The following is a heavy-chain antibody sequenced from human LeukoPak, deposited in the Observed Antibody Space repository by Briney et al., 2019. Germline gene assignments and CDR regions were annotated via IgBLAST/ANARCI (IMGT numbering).Heavy chain of an antibody. Sequence: SETLSLTCTGSGGSISTYYWSWIRRPPGKGLEWIGYIYYSGSTNYSHSLKSGVTISVDTSKNQFSLKLSSVTAADTALYYCARVTRGYNYGSDYWGQGTLVTVSS. CDR1: GGSISTYY. J-gene: IGHJ4*02. V-gene: IGHV4-59*01. D-gene: IGHD5-18*01. CDR2: IYYSGST. CDR3: ARVTRGYNYGSDY.